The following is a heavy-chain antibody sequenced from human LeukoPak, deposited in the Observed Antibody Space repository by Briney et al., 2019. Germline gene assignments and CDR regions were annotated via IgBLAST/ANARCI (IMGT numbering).Heavy chain of an antibody. Sequence: ASVKVSCKASGYTFTGYYMHWVRQAPGQGLECMGWINPNSGYTNYAQKFQDRVTMTRDTSISTAYMELSSLRSDDTAVYYCARKGGDDYGDYWGQGTLVTVSS. D-gene: IGHD4-17*01. CDR1: GYTFTGYY. CDR3: ARKGGDDYGDY. J-gene: IGHJ4*02. CDR2: INPNSGYT. V-gene: IGHV1-2*02.